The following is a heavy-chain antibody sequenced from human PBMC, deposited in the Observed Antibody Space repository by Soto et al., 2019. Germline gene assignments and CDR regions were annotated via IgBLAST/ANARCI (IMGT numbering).Heavy chain of an antibody. CDR3: ARGDTPMITGMDSVDI. D-gene: IGHD5-18*01. V-gene: IGHV3-7*01. CDR1: GFTFSRYW. Sequence: EVQLVESGGGLVQPGGSLRLSCAASGFTFSRYWMNWVRQAPGKGLEWVANIKQDGPEKNYVDSVKGRFTISRDNARNSRYLQMDSLRAEDTAVYFCARGDTPMITGMDSVDIWGQGTMVTVAS. J-gene: IGHJ3*02. CDR2: IKQDGPEK.